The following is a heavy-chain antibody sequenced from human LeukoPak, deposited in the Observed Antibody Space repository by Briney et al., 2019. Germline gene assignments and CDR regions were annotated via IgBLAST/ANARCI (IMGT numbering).Heavy chain of an antibody. J-gene: IGHJ6*02. CDR3: TREREPWGMDV. Sequence: GGSLRLSCVASGIRVSTLYMSWVRQAPGKGLEWVSLIYRDGQTYYADSVRGRFTTSRDNSKNTVFLQMNNVRVDDTGVYYCTREREPWGMDVWGQGTTVIVSS. V-gene: IGHV3-66*01. CDR1: GIRVSTLY. CDR2: IYRDGQT. D-gene: IGHD1-26*01.